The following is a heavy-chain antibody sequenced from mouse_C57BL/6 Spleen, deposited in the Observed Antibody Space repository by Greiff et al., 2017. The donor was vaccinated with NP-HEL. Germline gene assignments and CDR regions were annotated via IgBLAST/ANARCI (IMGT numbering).Heavy chain of an antibody. CDR3: ARNDRSSYSYWYFDV. CDR1: GFSLTSYG. D-gene: IGHD1-1*01. CDR2: IWSGGST. Sequence: VNVVESGPGLVQPSQSLSITCTVSGFSLTSYGVHWVRQSPGKGLEWLGVIWSGGSTDYNAAFISRLSISKDNSKSQVFFKMNSLQADDTAIYYCARNDRSSYSYWYFDVWGTGTTVTVSS. J-gene: IGHJ1*03. V-gene: IGHV2-2*01.